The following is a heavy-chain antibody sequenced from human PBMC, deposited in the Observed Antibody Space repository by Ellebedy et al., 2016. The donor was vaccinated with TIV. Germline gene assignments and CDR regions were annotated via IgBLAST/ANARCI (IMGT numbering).Heavy chain of an antibody. D-gene: IGHD1-26*01. CDR1: GFTFSSYA. J-gene: IGHJ4*02. CDR2: ISYDGSDK. V-gene: IGHV3-30*04. Sequence: GESLKISCAASGFTFSSYAMHWVRQAPGKGLEWVAVISYDGSDKYYADSVKGRFIISRDNAKNSLDLQMNSLRAEDTAVYYCARDKIEGPTHYDYWGQGILVTVSS. CDR3: ARDKIEGPTHYDY.